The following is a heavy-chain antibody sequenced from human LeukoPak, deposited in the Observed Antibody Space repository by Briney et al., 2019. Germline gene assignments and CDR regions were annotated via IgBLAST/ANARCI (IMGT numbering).Heavy chain of an antibody. V-gene: IGHV1-18*01. J-gene: IGHJ4*02. CDR2: ISAYNGNT. CDR3: ARDLLHVGELEVAY. Sequence: ASVKVSCKASGYTFTSYGISWVRQAPGQGLEWMGWISAYNGNTNYALKLQGRVTMTTDTSTSTAYMELRSLRSDDTAVYYCARDLLHVGELEVAYWGQGTLVTVSS. CDR1: GYTFTSYG. D-gene: IGHD3-16*01.